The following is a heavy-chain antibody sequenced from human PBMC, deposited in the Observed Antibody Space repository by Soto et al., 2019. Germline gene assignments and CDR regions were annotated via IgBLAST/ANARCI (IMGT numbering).Heavy chain of an antibody. V-gene: IGHV3-23*01. J-gene: IGHJ4*02. Sequence: PGGSLRLSCAASGFTFSSYAMSWVRQAPGKGLEWVSAISGGGNGRFYADSVRGRFTISRDNSRNTLYLHMNSLRAEDTAVHYCASRLFIATTDTEPFDSWGQGTLVTVSS. D-gene: IGHD6-13*01. CDR3: ASRLFIATTDTEPFDS. CDR1: GFTFSSYA. CDR2: ISGGGNGR.